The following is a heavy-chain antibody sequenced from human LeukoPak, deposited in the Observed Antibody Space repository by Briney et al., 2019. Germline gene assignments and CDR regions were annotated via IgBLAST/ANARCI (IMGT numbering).Heavy chain of an antibody. CDR1: GGSISSTS. CDR2: IKQDGSEK. J-gene: IGHJ3*02. CDR3: AREDGEAFDI. V-gene: IGHV3-7*01. Sequence: ETLSLTCNVSGGSISSTSDSWGWIRQPPGKGLEWVANIKQDGSEKYYVDSVKGRFTISRDNARNSLYLQMNSLRVEDTAVYYCAREDGEAFDIWGQGTMVTVSS.